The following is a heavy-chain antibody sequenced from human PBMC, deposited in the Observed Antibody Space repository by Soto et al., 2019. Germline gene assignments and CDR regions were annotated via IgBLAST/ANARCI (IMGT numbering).Heavy chain of an antibody. V-gene: IGHV4-34*01. Sequence: ETLSLTCAVYGGSFSGYYWSWIRQPPGKGLEWIGEINHSGSTNYNPSLKGRVTTSVDTSKNQFSLKLSSVTAADTAVYYCARGYWVYYYGSGSCCNWFDPWGQGTLVTVSS. D-gene: IGHD3-10*01. J-gene: IGHJ5*02. CDR3: ARGYWVYYYGSGSCCNWFDP. CDR2: INHSGST. CDR1: GGSFSGYY.